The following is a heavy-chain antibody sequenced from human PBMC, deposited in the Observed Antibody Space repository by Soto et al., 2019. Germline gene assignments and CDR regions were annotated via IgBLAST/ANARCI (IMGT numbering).Heavy chain of an antibody. CDR1: GGSFSGYY. D-gene: IGHD5-12*01. Sequence: PSETLSLTCAVYGGSFSGYYWSWIRQPPGKGLEWIGEINHSGSTNYNPSLKSRVTISVDTSKNQFSLKLSSVTAADTAVYYCARSGRWLQFKRPPIDYWGQGTLVTVSS. J-gene: IGHJ4*02. V-gene: IGHV4-34*01. CDR3: ARSGRWLQFKRPPIDY. CDR2: INHSGST.